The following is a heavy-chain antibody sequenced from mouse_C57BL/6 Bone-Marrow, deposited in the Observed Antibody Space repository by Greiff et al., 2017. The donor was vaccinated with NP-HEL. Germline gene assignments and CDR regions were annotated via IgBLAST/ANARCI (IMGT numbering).Heavy chain of an antibody. CDR3: ARDRVYGNYFDY. V-gene: IGHV5-4*01. D-gene: IGHD2-1*01. J-gene: IGHJ2*01. CDR1: GFTFSSYA. Sequence: EVKLVESGGGLVKPGGSLKLSCAASGFTFSSYAMSWVRQTPEKRLEWVATISDGGSYTYYPDNVKGRFTISRDNAKNNLYLQMSHLKSEDTAMYYCARDRVYGNYFDYWGQGTTLTVSS. CDR2: ISDGGSYT.